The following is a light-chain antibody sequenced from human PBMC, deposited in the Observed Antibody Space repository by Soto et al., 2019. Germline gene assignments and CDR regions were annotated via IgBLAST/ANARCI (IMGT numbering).Light chain of an antibody. CDR3: SSYTSGSTAVV. V-gene: IGLV2-14*01. J-gene: IGLJ2*01. CDR2: EVN. Sequence: QSALTQPASVFGSPGQSITISCTGTSSDVGGYNYVSWYQQHPGKAPKLMIYEVNNRPSGVSNRFSGSKSGNTASLTISGLQSEDEADYYCSSYTSGSTAVVFGGGTKVTVL. CDR1: SSDVGGYNY.